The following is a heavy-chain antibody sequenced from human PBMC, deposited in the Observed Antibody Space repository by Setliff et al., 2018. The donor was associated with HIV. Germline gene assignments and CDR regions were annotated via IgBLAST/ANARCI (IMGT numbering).Heavy chain of an antibody. CDR2: IYTSGSV. V-gene: IGHV4-4*09. D-gene: IGHD6-19*01. J-gene: IGHJ4*02. CDR1: GGSISSYY. Sequence: SETLSLACTVSGGSISSYYWSWIRQPPGKGLEWIGYIYTSGSVNYNPSLNSRVTVSVDTSKNQFSLKVNSVTAADTAVYYCARSPRIGVAGEFEYWGQGTLVTVSS. CDR3: ARSPRIGVAGEFEY.